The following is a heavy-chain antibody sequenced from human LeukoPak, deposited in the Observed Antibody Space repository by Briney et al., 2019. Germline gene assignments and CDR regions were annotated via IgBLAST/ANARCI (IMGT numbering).Heavy chain of an antibody. CDR2: IFPSGST. D-gene: IGHD1-26*01. CDR1: GGSFTTDD. CDR3: ARRRVGAISSYNWFDP. V-gene: IGHV4-4*07. Sequence: PSETLSLTCTVSGGSFTTDDWSWIRQPAGKGLEWIGRIFPSGSTNYNPSLKSRLTILLDTSRSQFSLKLSSVTAADTAVYYCARRRVGAISSYNWFDPWGQGTLVTVSS. J-gene: IGHJ5*02.